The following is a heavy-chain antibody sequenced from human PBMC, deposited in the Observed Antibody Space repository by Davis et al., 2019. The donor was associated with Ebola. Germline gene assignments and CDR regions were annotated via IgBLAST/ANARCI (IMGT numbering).Heavy chain of an antibody. J-gene: IGHJ4*02. CDR3: ARGGLYDFWSGYYDY. CDR2: ISSSGSTI. V-gene: IGHV3-48*03. D-gene: IGHD3-3*01. Sequence: PGGSLRLSCAASGFTFSSYEMNWVRQAPGKGLEWVSYISSSGSTIYYADSVKGRFTISRDNAKNSLYLQMNSLRAEDTAVYYCARGGLYDFWSGYYDYWGQGTLVTVSS. CDR1: GFTFSSYE.